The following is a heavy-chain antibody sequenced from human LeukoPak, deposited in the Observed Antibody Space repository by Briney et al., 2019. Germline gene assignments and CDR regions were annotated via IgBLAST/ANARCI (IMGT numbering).Heavy chain of an antibody. CDR3: AKDPNRGEFEHGGVDY. CDR2: ISGSGGST. CDR1: GFTFSSYG. Sequence: GGSLRLSCAASGFTFSSYGMSWVRQAPGKGLEWVSAISGSGGSTYYADSVKGRFTISRDNSKNTLYLQMNSLRAEDTAVYYCAKDPNRGEFEHGGVDYWGQGTLVTVSS. J-gene: IGHJ4*02. V-gene: IGHV3-23*01. D-gene: IGHD3-10*01.